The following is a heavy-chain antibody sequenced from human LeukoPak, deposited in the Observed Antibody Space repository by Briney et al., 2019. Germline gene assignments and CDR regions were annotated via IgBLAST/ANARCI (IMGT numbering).Heavy chain of an antibody. V-gene: IGHV1-2*02. Sequence: ASVKVSCKASGYTFTGYYMHWVRQAPGQGLEWMGWINPNSGGTNYAQKFQGRVTMTRDTSISTAYMELSSLRSEDTAVYYCARVAAAGTRGWFDPWGQGTLVTVSS. CDR3: ARVAAAGTRGWFDP. J-gene: IGHJ5*02. CDR1: GYTFTGYY. D-gene: IGHD6-13*01. CDR2: INPNSGGT.